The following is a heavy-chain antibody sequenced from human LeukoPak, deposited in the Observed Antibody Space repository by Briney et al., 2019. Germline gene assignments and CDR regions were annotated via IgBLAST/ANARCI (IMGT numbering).Heavy chain of an antibody. J-gene: IGHJ6*02. Sequence: PSETLSLTCAVYGGSFSGYYWSWIRQPPGKGLEWIGEINHSGSTNYNPSLKSRVTISVDTSKNQFSLKPSSVTAADTAVYYCARDYGDYYYYYGMDVWGQGTTVTVSS. CDR1: GGSFSGYY. CDR3: ARDYGDYYYYYGMDV. D-gene: IGHD4-17*01. CDR2: INHSGST. V-gene: IGHV4-34*01.